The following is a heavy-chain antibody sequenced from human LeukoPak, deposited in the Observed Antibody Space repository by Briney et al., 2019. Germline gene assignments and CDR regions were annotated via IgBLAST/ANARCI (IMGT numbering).Heavy chain of an antibody. V-gene: IGHV1-2*02. CDR3: ARVVAVTGTPVYYMDV. J-gene: IGHJ6*03. CDR2: INPNSGGT. D-gene: IGHD6-19*01. CDR1: GYMFTGYY. Sequence: ASVKVSCKASGYMFTGYYMHWVRHAPGQGLEWMGMINPNSGGTNYAQKFQGRVTMTRDTSISTAYMDLNRLRSDDTAVYYCARVVAVTGTPVYYMDVWGKGTTVTVSS.